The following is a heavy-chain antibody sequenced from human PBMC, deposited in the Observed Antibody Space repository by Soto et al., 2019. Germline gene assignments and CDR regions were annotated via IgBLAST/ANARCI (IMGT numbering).Heavy chain of an antibody. V-gene: IGHV4-30-2*01. J-gene: IGHJ5*01. Sequence: PSETLSLTCAVSGGSISSGGYSWSWIRQPPGKGLEWIGYIYHSGNTYYADSVKGRFTISRDNSRTAPYLQMNSLRVEDTAVYYCAITTYGSGSYSDSWGQGTLVTVSS. CDR3: AITTYGSGSYSDS. D-gene: IGHD3-10*01. CDR2: IYHSGNT. CDR1: GGSISSGGYS.